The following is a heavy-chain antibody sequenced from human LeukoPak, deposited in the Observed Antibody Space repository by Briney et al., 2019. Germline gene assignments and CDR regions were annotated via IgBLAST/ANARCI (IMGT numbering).Heavy chain of an antibody. CDR2: IYYSGST. Sequence: SETLSLTCTVSGDSISSYYWSWIRQPPGKGLEWIGYIYYSGSTNYNPSLKSRVTISVDTSKNQFSLKLSSVTAADTAVYYCARVAYYYGSGGMNWFDPWGQGTLVTVSS. D-gene: IGHD3-10*01. J-gene: IGHJ5*02. CDR3: ARVAYYYGSGGMNWFDP. CDR1: GDSISSYY. V-gene: IGHV4-59*01.